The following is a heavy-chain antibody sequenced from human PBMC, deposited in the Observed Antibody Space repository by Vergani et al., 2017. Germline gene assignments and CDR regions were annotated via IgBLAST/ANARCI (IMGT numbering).Heavy chain of an antibody. CDR3: ARSPSSGYYYFDY. CDR2: IYYSGST. Sequence: QVQLQESGPGLVKPSETLSLTCTVSGGSISSYYWSWIRQPPGKGLEWIGYIYYSGSTNYNPSLKSRVTISVDTSKNQFSLKLSSVTAADTAVYYYARSPSSGYYYFDYWGQGTLVTVSS. V-gene: IGHV4-59*01. J-gene: IGHJ4*02. CDR1: GGSISSYY. D-gene: IGHD3-22*01.